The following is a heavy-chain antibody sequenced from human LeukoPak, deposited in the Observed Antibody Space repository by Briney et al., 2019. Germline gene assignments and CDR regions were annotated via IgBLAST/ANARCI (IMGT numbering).Heavy chain of an antibody. CDR2: IYYSGST. CDR3: ARDPGTRMVRGVNDAFDI. D-gene: IGHD3-10*01. V-gene: IGHV4-39*07. J-gene: IGHJ3*02. CDR1: GDSISSSSYY. Sequence: SETLSLTCTVSGDSISSSSYYWGWIRQPPGKGLEWIGSIYYSGSTYYNPSLKSRVTISVDTSKNQFSLKLSSVTAADTAVYYCARDPGTRMVRGVNDAFDIWGQGTMVTVSS.